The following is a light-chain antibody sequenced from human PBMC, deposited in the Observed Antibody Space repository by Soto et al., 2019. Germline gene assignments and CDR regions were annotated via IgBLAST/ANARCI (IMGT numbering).Light chain of an antibody. Sequence: QSALTQPPCASLSPGQSVAISCTGTSSDVGGYNYVSLYQQHPGKAPKLMIYEVNKRPSGVPDRFSGSKSGNTASLTVSGLQAEDEADYYCSSYAGSSNVFGTGTKVTV. CDR1: SSDVGGYNY. CDR2: EVN. V-gene: IGLV2-8*01. J-gene: IGLJ1*01. CDR3: SSYAGSSNV.